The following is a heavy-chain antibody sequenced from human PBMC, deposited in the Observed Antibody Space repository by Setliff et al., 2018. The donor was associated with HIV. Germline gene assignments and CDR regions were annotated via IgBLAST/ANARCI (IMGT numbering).Heavy chain of an antibody. D-gene: IGHD3-16*01. V-gene: IGHV4-31*03. J-gene: IGHJ4*02. CDR2: MYHSGST. CDR3: AGGRYYRDIRDSRFDF. CDR1: GVSITTDGYY. Sequence: SETLSLTCSVSGVSITTDGYYWSWIRHYPGKGLEWIGYMYHSGSTYYNASLASRLIMSLDPSKNQFSLKLNSMTAADTAMYYCAGGRYYRDIRDSRFDFWGQGMLVTVSS.